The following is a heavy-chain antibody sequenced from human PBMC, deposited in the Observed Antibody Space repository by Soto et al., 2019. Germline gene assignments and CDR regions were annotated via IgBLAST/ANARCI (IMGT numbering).Heavy chain of an antibody. D-gene: IGHD5-12*01. CDR1: GGTFSSYA. CDR2: IVTIVDTS. J-gene: IGHJ4*02. V-gene: IGHV1-69*12. Sequence: QVQLVQSGAEVRQPASSVKVSCKTSGGTFSSYAISWVRQAPGQGLEWMGGIVTIVDTSTYAQKFQGRVTIPADESTSTVYMELSSLRSDDTAVYYCVRVVAIPGYPDNWGQGTLVTVSS. CDR3: VRVVAIPGYPDN.